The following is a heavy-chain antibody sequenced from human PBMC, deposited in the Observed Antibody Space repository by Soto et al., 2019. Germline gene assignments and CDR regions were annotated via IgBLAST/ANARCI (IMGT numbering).Heavy chain of an antibody. V-gene: IGHV3-64D*08. J-gene: IGHJ4*02. CDR2: ISSNGGST. D-gene: IGHD2-15*01. Sequence: GGSLRLSCSASGFTFSSYAMHWVRQAPGKGLEYVSAISSNGGSTYYADSVKGRFTISRDNSKNTLYLQMSSLRAEDTAVYYCVKDLRGIVVVVAATRYYFDYWGQGTLVTVSS. CDR1: GFTFSSYA. CDR3: VKDLRGIVVVVAATRYYFDY.